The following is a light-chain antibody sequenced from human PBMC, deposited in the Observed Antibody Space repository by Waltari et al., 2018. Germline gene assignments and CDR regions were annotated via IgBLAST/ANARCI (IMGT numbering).Light chain of an antibody. CDR1: QSVGSSS. CDR2: RAS. J-gene: IGKJ1*01. CDR3: QQHGTLPAT. Sequence: EIVLTQSPGTASLSPGERVTLSCRASQSVGSSSLAWYQQKPGQAPRLVIYRASRRAPGIPERFSGSGSGTDFSLTISRLEPEDFAVYYCQQHGTLPATFGQGTKVEIK. V-gene: IGKV3-20*01.